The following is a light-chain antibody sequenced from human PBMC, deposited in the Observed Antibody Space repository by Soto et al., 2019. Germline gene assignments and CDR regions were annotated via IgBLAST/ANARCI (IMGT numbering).Light chain of an antibody. V-gene: IGLV4-69*01. J-gene: IGLJ1*01. Sequence: QPVLTQLPSASASLGASVKLTCTLSSGHSNYAIAWHQQQPEKGPRYLMKVNSDGSHRKGDGIPDRFSGSSSGAQRYLTISSLQSEDEADYYCQTWGTGIRVFGTGTKLTVL. CDR3: QTWGTGIRV. CDR2: VNSDGSH. CDR1: SGHSNYA.